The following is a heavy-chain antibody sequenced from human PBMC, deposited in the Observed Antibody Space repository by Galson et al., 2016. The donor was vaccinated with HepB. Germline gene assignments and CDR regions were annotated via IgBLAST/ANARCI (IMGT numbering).Heavy chain of an antibody. J-gene: IGHJ6*02. CDR1: GFTVSGNS. CDR3: ARALDDGMDV. Sequence: SLRLSCAASGFTVSGNSMNWVRQAPGKGLEWVAVIFFDGSNENYADSVKGRFIISRDNSKNTLYLQMNSLRAEDTAVYYCARALDDGMDVWGQGTTVTISS. CDR2: IFFDGSNE. D-gene: IGHD1-1*01. V-gene: IGHV3-30-3*01.